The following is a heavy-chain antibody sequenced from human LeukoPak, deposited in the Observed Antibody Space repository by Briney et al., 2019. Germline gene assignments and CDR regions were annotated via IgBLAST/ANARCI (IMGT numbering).Heavy chain of an antibody. J-gene: IGHJ4*02. CDR2: IYYSGST. Sequence: SETLSLTCTVSGGSISSYYWNWIRQPPGKGLEWIGYIYYSGSTNYNPSLKSRVTISVDTSKNQFSLKLSSVTAADTAVYYCARSVWNYYDYWGQGTLVTVSS. CDR1: GGSISSYY. V-gene: IGHV4-59*01. D-gene: IGHD1-1*01. CDR3: ARSVWNYYDY.